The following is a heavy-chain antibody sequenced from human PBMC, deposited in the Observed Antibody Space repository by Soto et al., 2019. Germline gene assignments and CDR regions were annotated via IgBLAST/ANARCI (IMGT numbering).Heavy chain of an antibody. CDR3: ARSGELLQTFDS. CDR1: GVSFRDYS. Sequence: LRLSCVVSGVSFRDYSMNWVRQAPGKGLEWVSLITGNSEYKYYAGSVKGRFTVSRDNAKNSLYLQMNSLTVEDTAVYYCARSGELLQTFDSWGQGTLVTVSS. J-gene: IGHJ4*02. D-gene: IGHD1-26*01. V-gene: IGHV3-21*06. CDR2: ITGNSEYK.